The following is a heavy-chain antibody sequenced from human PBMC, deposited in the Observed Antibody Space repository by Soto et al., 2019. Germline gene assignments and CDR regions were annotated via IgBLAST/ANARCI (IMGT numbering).Heavy chain of an antibody. CDR2: IIPIFGTA. V-gene: IGHV1-69*06. J-gene: IGHJ5*02. D-gene: IGHD1-20*01. CDR1: GGTFSSYA. Sequence: SSVKVSCKASGGTFSSYAISWVRQAPGQGLEWMGGIIPIFGTANYAQKFQGRVTITADKSTSTAYMELSSLRSEDTAVYYCARDAGGLGGIWFDPWGHGTLVTVSS. CDR3: ARDAGGLGGIWFDP.